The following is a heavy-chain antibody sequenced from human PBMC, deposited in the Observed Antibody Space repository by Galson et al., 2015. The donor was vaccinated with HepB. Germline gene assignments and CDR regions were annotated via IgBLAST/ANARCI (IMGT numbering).Heavy chain of an antibody. Sequence: SLRLSCAASGFTYGDYAMSWVRQAPGKGLEWVGFIRSKAYGGTTEYAASVKGRFTISRDDSKSIAYLQMNSLKTEDTAVYYCTRVFSGYSYGLVYYYGMDVWGQGTTVTVSS. J-gene: IGHJ6*02. CDR3: TRVFSGYSYGLVYYYGMDV. V-gene: IGHV3-49*04. CDR1: GFTYGDYA. D-gene: IGHD5-18*01. CDR2: IRSKAYGGTT.